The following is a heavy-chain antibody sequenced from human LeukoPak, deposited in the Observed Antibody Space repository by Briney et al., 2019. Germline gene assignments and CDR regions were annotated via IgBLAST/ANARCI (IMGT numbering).Heavy chain of an antibody. V-gene: IGHV3-23*01. CDR1: GFTFSSYA. CDR2: ISGSGGST. CDR3: AKWSPRGVWAPYYFDY. Sequence: GGSLRLSCAASGFTFSSYAMSWVRQAPGKGLEWVSAISGSGGSTYYADSVKGRFTISRDNSKNTLYLKMNSLRAEDTAVYYCAKWSPRGVWAPYYFDYWGQGTLVTVSS. J-gene: IGHJ4*02. D-gene: IGHD3-10*01.